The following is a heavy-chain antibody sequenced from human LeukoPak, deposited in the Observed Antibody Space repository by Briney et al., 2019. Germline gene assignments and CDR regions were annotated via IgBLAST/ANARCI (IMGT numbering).Heavy chain of an antibody. CDR3: AREVGRGFDY. Sequence: ASVKVSCKASGYTFTSLGLSWVRQAPGQGLEWMGWISAYNSNTHYAQKLQGRVTMTTDTSTSTAYMEVRSLRSDDTAVYYCAREVGRGFDYWGQGTLVTVSS. CDR1: GYTFTSLG. J-gene: IGHJ4*02. D-gene: IGHD1-26*01. V-gene: IGHV1-18*04. CDR2: ISAYNSNT.